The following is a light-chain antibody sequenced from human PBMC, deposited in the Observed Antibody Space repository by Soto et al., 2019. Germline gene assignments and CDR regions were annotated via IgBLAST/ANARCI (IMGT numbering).Light chain of an antibody. Sequence: EIVMTQSPVTLSASPGERVTLSCRASQSVNINLAWYQQRHGQAPRVLIYGASNRASGNPDKFSGSGSGTDSTLTISSLEPDDFALYFCQQYKDWPPLTFGGGTRVEIK. J-gene: IGKJ4*01. CDR2: GAS. V-gene: IGKV3D-15*01. CDR3: QQYKDWPPLT. CDR1: QSVNIN.